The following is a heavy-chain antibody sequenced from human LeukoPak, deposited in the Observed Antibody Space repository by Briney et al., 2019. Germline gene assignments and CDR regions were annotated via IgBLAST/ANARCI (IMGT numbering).Heavy chain of an antibody. CDR2: TYYMSKWYN. J-gene: IGHJ4*02. CDR3: ARGPANGWNYFDY. D-gene: IGHD1-1*01. CDR1: GDSVSSNSAA. V-gene: IGHV6-1*01. Sequence: SQTLSLTCAISGDSVSSNSAAWNWIRQSPSRGLEWLGRTYYMSKWYNDYAVSVKSRITINPDTSKNQFSLQLNSATPEDTAMYYCARGPANGWNYFDYWGQGTLVTVSS.